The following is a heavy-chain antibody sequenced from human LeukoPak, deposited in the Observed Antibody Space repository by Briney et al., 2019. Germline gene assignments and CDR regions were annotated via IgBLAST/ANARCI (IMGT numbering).Heavy chain of an antibody. CDR2: INHSGST. J-gene: IGHJ4*02. CDR1: GGSFSGYY. Sequence: SETLSLTCAVYGGSFSGYYWSWIRQPPGKGLEWIGEINHSGSTNYNPSLKSRVTISVDTSKNQFSLKLSSVTAADTAVYYCARGTLSPLWFGEWIAGTASSWDYWGQGTLVTVSS. CDR3: ARGTLSPLWFGEWIAGTASSWDY. D-gene: IGHD3-10*01. V-gene: IGHV4-34*01.